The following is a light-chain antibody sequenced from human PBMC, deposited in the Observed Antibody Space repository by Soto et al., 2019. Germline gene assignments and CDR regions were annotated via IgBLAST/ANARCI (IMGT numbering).Light chain of an antibody. CDR3: QQSSNSPPT. J-gene: IGKJ2*01. V-gene: IGKV1-39*01. CDR2: AAS. Sequence: DIQMTQFPSSLSASIRDRVTITCRASQSISRYLNWYQQIPGKAPKLLIYAASSLQSGVPSRFSGSGSGTDFTLTISSLQPEDFVTYHCQQSSNSPPTFGQGTKLEIK. CDR1: QSISRY.